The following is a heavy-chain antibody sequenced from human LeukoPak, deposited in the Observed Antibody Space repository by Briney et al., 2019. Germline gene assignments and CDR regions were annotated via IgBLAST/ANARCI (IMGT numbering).Heavy chain of an antibody. J-gene: IGHJ4*02. D-gene: IGHD4-17*01. CDR3: ATTDYGPDY. CDR1: GFTFSSYE. CDR2: ISSSGSTI. Sequence: PGGSLRLSCAASGFTFSSYEMNWVRQAPGKGLEWVSYISSSGSTIYYADSVKGRFTISRDNSKNTLYLQMNSLRAEDTAVYYCATTDYGPDYWGQGTLVTVSS. V-gene: IGHV3-48*03.